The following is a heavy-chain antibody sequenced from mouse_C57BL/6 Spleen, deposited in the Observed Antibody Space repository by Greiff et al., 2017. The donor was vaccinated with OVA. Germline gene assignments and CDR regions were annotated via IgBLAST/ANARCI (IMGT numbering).Heavy chain of an antibody. V-gene: IGHV1-22*01. J-gene: IGHJ1*03. Sequence: EVQGVESGPELVKPGASVKMSCKASGYTFTDYNMHWVKQSHGKSLEWIGYINPNNGGTSYNQKFKGKATLTVNKSSSTAYMELRSLTSEDSAVYYCAREKASYYHFDVWGTGTTVTVSS. CDR3: AREKASYYHFDV. CDR2: INPNNGGT. D-gene: IGHD2-10*01. CDR1: GYTFTDYN.